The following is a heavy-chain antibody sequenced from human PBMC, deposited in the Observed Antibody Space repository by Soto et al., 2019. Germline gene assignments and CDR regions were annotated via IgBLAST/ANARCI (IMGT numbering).Heavy chain of an antibody. CDR2: IIPIFGTA. Sequence: QVQLVQSGAAVKKPGSSVKVSCKASGGTFSSYAISWVRQAPGQGLEWMGGIIPIFGTANYAQKFQGRVTITADESTSTAYMELSSLRSEDTAVYYCARDLVEMATITGDCWGQGTLVTVSS. CDR3: ARDLVEMATITGDC. CDR1: GGTFSSYA. V-gene: IGHV1-69*12. D-gene: IGHD5-12*01. J-gene: IGHJ4*02.